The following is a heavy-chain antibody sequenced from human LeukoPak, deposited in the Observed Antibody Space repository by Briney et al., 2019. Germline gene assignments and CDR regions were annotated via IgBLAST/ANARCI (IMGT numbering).Heavy chain of an antibody. CDR2: ISGSGSYI. CDR3: ARSYDSSGYYFPPSFDY. V-gene: IGHV3-21*04. Sequence: PGGSLRLSCAASGFTFSDYSMNWVRQTPRKGLEWVSCISGSGSYIYYADSVKGRFTISRDNSKNTLYLQMNSLRAEDTAVYYCARSYDSSGYYFPPSFDYWGQGTLVTVSS. J-gene: IGHJ4*02. D-gene: IGHD3-22*01. CDR1: GFTFSDYS.